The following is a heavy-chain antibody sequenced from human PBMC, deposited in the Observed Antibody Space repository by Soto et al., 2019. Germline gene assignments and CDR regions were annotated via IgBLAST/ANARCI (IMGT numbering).Heavy chain of an antibody. D-gene: IGHD3-10*01. V-gene: IGHV1-69*13. CDR2: IIPIFGTA. Sequence: SVKVSCKASGGACSSYAISCVREPPGQGLEWVGGIIPIFGTARYAQKFPGRVTIXADESTSTPYMDLSSLRSEDTAVYYCTRAIIRGVISPDTYYCDRIDVVGPGTLVAASS. CDR3: TRAIIRGVISPDTYYCDRIDV. CDR1: GGACSSYA. J-gene: IGHJ6*02.